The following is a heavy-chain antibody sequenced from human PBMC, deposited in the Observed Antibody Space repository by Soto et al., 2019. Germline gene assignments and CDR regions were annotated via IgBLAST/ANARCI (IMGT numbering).Heavy chain of an antibody. Sequence: GGSLRLSCAASGFTFSSYDMHWVRQATGKGLEWVSAIGTAGDTYYPGSVKGRFTISRENAKNSLYLQMNSLRAEDTAVYYCARVSSDYDILTGPHFYFDYWGQGTLVTVSS. CDR3: ARVSSDYDILTGPHFYFDY. J-gene: IGHJ4*02. CDR1: GFTFSSYD. CDR2: IGTAGDT. V-gene: IGHV3-13*01. D-gene: IGHD3-9*01.